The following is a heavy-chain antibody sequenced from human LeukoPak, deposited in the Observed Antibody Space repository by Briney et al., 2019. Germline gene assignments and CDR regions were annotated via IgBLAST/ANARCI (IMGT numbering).Heavy chain of an antibody. J-gene: IGHJ4*02. Sequence: GGSLRLSCTASGFTFGDYAMSWVRQAPGKGLEWVGFIRSKAYGGTTEYAASVKGRFTISRDDSKSIAYLQMNSLKTEDTAVYYCTTHRDYGDYALGYWGQGTLVTVSS. D-gene: IGHD4-17*01. V-gene: IGHV3-49*04. CDR1: GFTFGDYA. CDR3: TTHRDYGDYALGY. CDR2: IRSKAYGGTT.